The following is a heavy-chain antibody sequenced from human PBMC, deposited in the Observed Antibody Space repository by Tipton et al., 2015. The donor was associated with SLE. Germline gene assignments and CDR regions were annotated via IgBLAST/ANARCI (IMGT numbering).Heavy chain of an antibody. V-gene: IGHV3-30*18. J-gene: IGHJ4*01. CDR2: ISYDGNNK. CDR1: GFTFSSYG. Sequence: SLRLSCAASGFTFSSYGMHWVRQAPGKGLEWVAVISYDGNNKYYADSVKGRFTISRDNSKNTLYLQMNSLRAEDTAVFYCAKDRSQYDFWSATVDYWGQGSLVTVSS. CDR3: AKDRSQYDFWSATVDY. D-gene: IGHD3-3*01.